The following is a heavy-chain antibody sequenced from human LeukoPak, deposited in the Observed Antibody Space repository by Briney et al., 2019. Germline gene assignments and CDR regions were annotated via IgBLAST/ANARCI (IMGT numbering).Heavy chain of an antibody. D-gene: IGHD1-14*01. V-gene: IGHV3-30*18. J-gene: IGHJ4*02. CDR3: AKDRETTASGTFDY. CDR2: ISEDGINK. Sequence: GGSLRLSCAASGFTFSNYGMHCVRQAPGKGLEWVAGISEDGINKYYADSVKGRFTISRDNSNNTLFLQMNSLRAEDTAVYYCAKDRETTASGTFDYWGRGSLVTVSS. CDR1: GFTFSNYG.